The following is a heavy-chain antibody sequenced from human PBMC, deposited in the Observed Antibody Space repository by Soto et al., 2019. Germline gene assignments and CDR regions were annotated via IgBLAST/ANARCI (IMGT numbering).Heavy chain of an antibody. CDR3: ARGNGVLRFLEWFPPYYYYVMDV. CDR1: GGSISSYY. V-gene: IGHV4-59*01. J-gene: IGHJ6*02. Sequence: PSETLSLTCTVSGGSISSYYWSWIRQPPGKGLEWIGYIYYSGSTNYNPSLKSRVTISVDTSKNQFSLKLSSVTAADTAVYYCARGNGVLRFLEWFPPYYYYVMDVWGQGTTVTVSS. D-gene: IGHD3-3*01. CDR2: IYYSGST.